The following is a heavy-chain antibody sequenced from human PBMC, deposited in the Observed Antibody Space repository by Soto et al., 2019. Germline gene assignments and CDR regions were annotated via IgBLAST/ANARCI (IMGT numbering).Heavy chain of an antibody. Sequence: SETLSLTCTVSGGSISSYYWSWIRQPPGKGLEWIGYIYYSGSTNYNPSLKSRVTISVDTSKNQFSLKLSSVTAADTAVYYCARHDVELHLGAFDIWGQGTMVTVSS. D-gene: IGHD1-7*01. CDR2: IYYSGST. J-gene: IGHJ3*02. V-gene: IGHV4-59*08. CDR1: GGSISSYY. CDR3: ARHDVELHLGAFDI.